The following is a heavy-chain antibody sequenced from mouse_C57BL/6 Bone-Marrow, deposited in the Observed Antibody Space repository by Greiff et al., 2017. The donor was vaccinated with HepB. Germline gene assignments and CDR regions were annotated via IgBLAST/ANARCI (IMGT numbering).Heavy chain of an antibody. CDR2: ISSGGSYT. J-gene: IGHJ4*01. V-gene: IGHV5-6*01. CDR1: GFTFSSYG. Sequence: DVQLVESGGDLVKPGGSLKLSCAASGFTFSSYGMSWVRQTPDKRLEWVATISSGGSYTYYPDSVKGRFTISRDNAKNTLYLQMSSLKSEDTAMYYCARRGYWGQGTSVTVSS. CDR3: ARRGY.